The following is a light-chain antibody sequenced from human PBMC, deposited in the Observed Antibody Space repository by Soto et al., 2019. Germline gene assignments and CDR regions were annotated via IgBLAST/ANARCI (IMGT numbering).Light chain of an antibody. V-gene: IGKV3-20*01. Sequence: EIVLTQSPGTLSLSPGERATLPCRASQSVSSSYLAWYQQKPGQAPRLLIYGASSRATGIPDRFSGCGSGTDFTLTISRLEPEDFALYYCPSFGQGTKVQIK. CDR1: QSVSSSY. J-gene: IGKJ1*01. CDR3: PS. CDR2: GAS.